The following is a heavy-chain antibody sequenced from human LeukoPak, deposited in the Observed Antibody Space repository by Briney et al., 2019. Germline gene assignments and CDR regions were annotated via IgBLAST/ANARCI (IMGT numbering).Heavy chain of an antibody. Sequence: SETLSLTCAVYGGSFSGYYWSWIRQPPGKGLEWIGEINHSGSTNYNPSLKSRVTISVDTSKNQFSLKLSSVTAADTAVYYCARRISRTWTKGFDYWGQGTLVTVSS. J-gene: IGHJ4*02. V-gene: IGHV4-34*01. CDR1: GGSFSGYY. CDR3: ARRISRTWTKGFDY. CDR2: INHSGST. D-gene: IGHD3-10*01.